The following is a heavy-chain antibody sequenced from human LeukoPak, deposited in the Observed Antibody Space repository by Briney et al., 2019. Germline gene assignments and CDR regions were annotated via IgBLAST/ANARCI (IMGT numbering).Heavy chain of an antibody. CDR3: ARTPYSSGAYDY. Sequence: ASVKVSCKASGYTFTSYGISWVRQAPGQGLEWMGWINPNSGDTTYAQNFQGRVTMTRDTSINTAYMELSRLTSDDTAVYYCARTPYSSGAYDYWGQGTPVTVSS. CDR1: GYTFTSYG. V-gene: IGHV1-2*02. J-gene: IGHJ4*02. D-gene: IGHD6-19*01. CDR2: INPNSGDT.